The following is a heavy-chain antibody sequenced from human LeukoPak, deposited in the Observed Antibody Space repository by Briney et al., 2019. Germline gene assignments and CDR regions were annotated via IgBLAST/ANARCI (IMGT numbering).Heavy chain of an antibody. V-gene: IGHV4-59*01. D-gene: IGHD6-19*01. CDR1: GGSISSYY. Sequence: PSETLSLTCTVSGGSISSYYWSWIRQPPGKGRGGIGYIYYTGITNYNPSLKSRVTISVDASKNQFSPELTSVTAADTAIYYCARKRTSSGWYSLDYWGQGTLVTVSS. J-gene: IGHJ4*02. CDR3: ARKRTSSGWYSLDY. CDR2: IYYTGIT.